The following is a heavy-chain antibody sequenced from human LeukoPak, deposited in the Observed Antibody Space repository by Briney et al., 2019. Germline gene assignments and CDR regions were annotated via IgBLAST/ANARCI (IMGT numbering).Heavy chain of an antibody. CDR3: ARVSSGWPLDY. Sequence: GGSLRLSCAASGFTFSSYSMNWVRQAPGKGLEWDSSISSSSSYIYYADSVKGRFTISRDNAKNSLYLQMNSLRAEDTAVYYCARVSSGWPLDYWGQGTLVTVSS. V-gene: IGHV3-21*01. CDR1: GFTFSSYS. CDR2: ISSSSSYI. J-gene: IGHJ4*02. D-gene: IGHD6-19*01.